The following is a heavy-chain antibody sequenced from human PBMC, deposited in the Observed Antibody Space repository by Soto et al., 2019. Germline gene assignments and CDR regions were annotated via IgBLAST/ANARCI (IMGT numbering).Heavy chain of an antibody. CDR3: AKAARSYGDYLDF. D-gene: IGHD4-17*01. CDR1: GFIFSSYS. J-gene: IGHJ4*02. V-gene: IGHV3-48*01. Sequence: GGSLRLSCAASGFIFSSYSMSWVRQVPGKGLQWVSHISSSTNTIYYADSVKGRFTISRDNSKNTLYLQMNSLRAEDTAVYYCAKAARSYGDYLDFWGQGTLVTVSS. CDR2: ISSSTNTI.